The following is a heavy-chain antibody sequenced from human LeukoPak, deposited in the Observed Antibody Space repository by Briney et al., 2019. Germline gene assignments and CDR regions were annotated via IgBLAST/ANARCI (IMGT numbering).Heavy chain of an antibody. J-gene: IGHJ4*02. CDR3: AKDGEYTTSPGDY. V-gene: IGHV3-23*01. D-gene: IGHD3-10*01. CDR1: GVTFSNFA. Sequence: GGSLRLSCAASGVTFSNFAMSWVRQAPGKGLEWVSAISAGGGSTYYADSVNDRFTISRDNSKNTLYLQMNSLRVEDTAVYYCAKDGEYTTSPGDYWGQGTLVTVSS. CDR2: ISAGGGST.